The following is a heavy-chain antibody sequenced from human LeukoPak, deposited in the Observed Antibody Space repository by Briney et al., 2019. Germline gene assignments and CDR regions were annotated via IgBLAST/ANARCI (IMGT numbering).Heavy chain of an antibody. CDR2: ISTYNGDT. CDR3: ASDHLSIASTGTRY. J-gene: IGHJ4*02. Sequence: ASVNVSCKASGYTFPNYGINWVRQAPGQGLEWMGWISTYNGDTNYAQNLRGRVTMTTDTSTNTAYMELRSLSSDDTAVYYCASDHLSIASTGTRYWGQGTLVTVSS. D-gene: IGHD6-13*01. CDR1: GYTFPNYG. V-gene: IGHV1-18*01.